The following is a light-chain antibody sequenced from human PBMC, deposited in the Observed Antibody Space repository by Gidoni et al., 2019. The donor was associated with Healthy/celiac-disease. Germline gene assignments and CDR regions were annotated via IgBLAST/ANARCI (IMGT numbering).Light chain of an antibody. CDR3: QQYDNLPIT. Sequence: DIQMTQSPSSLSASVGDRVTITCQASQDISNYLNWYQQKPGKAPKLLIYDASNLETGVPSRFSGSGSGTDFTFTISSLQPEDIATYHCQQYDNLPITFGQXTRLEIK. J-gene: IGKJ5*01. CDR2: DAS. V-gene: IGKV1-33*01. CDR1: QDISNY.